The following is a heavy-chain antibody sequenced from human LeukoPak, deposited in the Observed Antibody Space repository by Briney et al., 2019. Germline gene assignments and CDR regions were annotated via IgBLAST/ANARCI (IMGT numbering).Heavy chain of an antibody. J-gene: IGHJ6*04. V-gene: IGHV3-21*01. CDR3: ARGPTMKMDV. CDR2: INSGSSHI. D-gene: IGHD3-22*01. Sequence: GGFLRVSCGVSGFTFISFSINRVRQAPGKGLEWVSSINSGSSHIYYADSVKGRFTISRDNAKNSLYLQMNSLRVEDTAVYYCARGPTMKMDVWGKGTTVTVSS. CDR1: GFTFISFS.